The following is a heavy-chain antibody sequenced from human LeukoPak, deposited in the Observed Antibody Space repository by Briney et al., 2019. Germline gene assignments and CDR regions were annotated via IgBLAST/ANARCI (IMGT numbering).Heavy chain of an antibody. CDR2: IWYDGSNK. CDR1: GFTFSSYG. V-gene: IGHV3-33*01. Sequence: PGGSLRLSCAASGFTFSSYGVHWVRQAPGKGLEWVAVIWYDGSNKYYADSVKGRFTISRDNSKNTLYLQMNSLRAEDTAVYYCARDPHGDYVLDYWGQGTLVTVSS. CDR3: ARDPHGDYVLDY. D-gene: IGHD4-17*01. J-gene: IGHJ4*02.